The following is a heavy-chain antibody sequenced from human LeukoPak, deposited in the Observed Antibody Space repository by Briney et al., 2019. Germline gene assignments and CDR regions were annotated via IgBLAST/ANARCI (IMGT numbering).Heavy chain of an antibody. J-gene: IGHJ4*02. D-gene: IGHD3-22*01. Sequence: ASVKLSCSASGYSFTDYYIHRVRQGPGQGLEWMWWINPKSGATKNARKLQGRDTLTRDTSTTTAYMELRSLRPNETGVYHCVSEKYDDDSRVPHPPVYWGEGALVAVSS. V-gene: IGHV1-2*02. CDR1: GYSFTDYY. CDR2: INPKSGAT. CDR3: VSEKYDDDSRVPHPPVY.